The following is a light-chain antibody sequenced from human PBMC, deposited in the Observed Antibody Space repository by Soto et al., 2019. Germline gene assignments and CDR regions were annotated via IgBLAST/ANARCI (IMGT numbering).Light chain of an antibody. CDR1: QSVGTN. CDR3: QQFDSWPIT. CDR2: GAS. J-gene: IGKJ5*01. Sequence: EIVLTQSPATLSVSPGERATLSCRATQSVGTNLAWYQQKPGHVPRLLISGASTRATDIPARFSGSGSGTEFTLTISSLQSEDLAVYYCQQFDSWPITFGQGTRLDIK. V-gene: IGKV3-15*01.